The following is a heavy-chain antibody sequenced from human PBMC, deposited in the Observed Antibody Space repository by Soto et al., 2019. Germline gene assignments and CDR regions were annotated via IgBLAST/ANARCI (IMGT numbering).Heavy chain of an antibody. J-gene: IGHJ6*03. CDR2: MNPNSGNT. CDR1: GYTFTSYD. D-gene: IGHD3-10*01. Sequence: ASVKVSCKASGYTFTSYDINWVRQATGKRLEWMGWMNPNSGNTGYAQKFQGRVTMTRNTSISTAYMELSSLRSEDTAVYYCARGRITMVRGVIKGNYYYMDVWGKGTTVTVS. CDR3: ARGRITMVRGVIKGNYYYMDV. V-gene: IGHV1-8*01.